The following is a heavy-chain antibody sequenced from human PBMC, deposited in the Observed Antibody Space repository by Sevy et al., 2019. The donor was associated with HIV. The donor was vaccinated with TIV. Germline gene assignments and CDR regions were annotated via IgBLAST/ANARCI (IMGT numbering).Heavy chain of an antibody. D-gene: IGHD4-17*01. J-gene: IGHJ3*02. CDR2: IRGGGTYI. V-gene: IGHV3-21*01. Sequence: GGSLRLSCATSEFTFSSYSMNWVRQAPGNGLEWVSSIRGGGTYIYYADSVKGRFTISRDNAKNPLSLQMNSLRAEDTAVYYCARGTHDYGDYDRDAFDIWGQGTMVTVSS. CDR3: ARGTHDYGDYDRDAFDI. CDR1: EFTFSSYS.